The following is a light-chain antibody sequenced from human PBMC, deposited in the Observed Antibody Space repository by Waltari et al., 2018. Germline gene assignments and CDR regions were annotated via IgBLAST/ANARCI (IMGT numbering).Light chain of an antibody. J-gene: IGKJ2*01. CDR1: QSLRSGS. V-gene: IGKV3-20*01. CDR3: PQYDRSPYN. Sequence: VLTQSPGSLSLSPGERANLSCRASQSLRSGSFPWYQHKRGQAPRLVIYGDFRRATGCPDRVTGRGSGTDYTLIISRLEPEDSAVYYWPQYDRSPYNFGQGTNLEIK. CDR2: GDF.